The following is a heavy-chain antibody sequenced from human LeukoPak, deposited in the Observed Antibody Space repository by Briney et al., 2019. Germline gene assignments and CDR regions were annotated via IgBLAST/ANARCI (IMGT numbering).Heavy chain of an antibody. CDR2: ISAYNGNT. CDR1: GYTFTSYG. D-gene: IGHD6-13*01. V-gene: IGHV1-18*01. Sequence: ASVKVSCKASGYTFTSYGISWVRQAPGQGLEWMGWISAYNGNTNYAQKLQGRVTMTTDTSTSTAYMELRSLRSDDTAVYYCAGVGIAAAGTPQGGSSYWGQGTLVTVSS. CDR3: AGVGIAAAGTPQGGSSY. J-gene: IGHJ4*02.